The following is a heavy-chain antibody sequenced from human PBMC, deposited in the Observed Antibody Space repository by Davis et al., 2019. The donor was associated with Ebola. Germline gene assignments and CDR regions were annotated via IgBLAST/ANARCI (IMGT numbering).Heavy chain of an antibody. CDR2: ISGSGGST. CDR1: GFTFSSYA. CDR3: AKRNSMDV. Sequence: GESLKISCAASGFTFSSYAMSWVRQAPGKGLEWVSAISGSGGSTYYADSVKGRFTISRDKSKNTLYLQMNSLRAEDTAVYYCAKRNSMDVWGQGTTVTVSS. V-gene: IGHV3-23*01. J-gene: IGHJ6*02.